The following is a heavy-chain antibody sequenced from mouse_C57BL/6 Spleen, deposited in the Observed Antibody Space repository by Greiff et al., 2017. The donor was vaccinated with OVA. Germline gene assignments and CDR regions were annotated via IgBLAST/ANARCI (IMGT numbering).Heavy chain of an antibody. CDR2: IDPSDSYT. V-gene: IGHV1-59*01. Sequence: QVQLQQPGAELVRPGTSVKLSCKASGYTFTSYWMHWVKQRPGQGLEWIGVIDPSDSYTNYNQKFKGKATLTVDTSSSTAYMQLSSLTSEDSAVYYCARGYDGYYYFDYWGKGTTLTVSS. CDR1: GYTFTSYW. CDR3: ARGYDGYYYFDY. D-gene: IGHD2-3*01. J-gene: IGHJ2*01.